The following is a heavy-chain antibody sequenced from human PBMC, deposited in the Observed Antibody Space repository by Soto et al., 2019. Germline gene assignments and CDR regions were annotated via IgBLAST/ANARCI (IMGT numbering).Heavy chain of an antibody. Sequence: ASVKVSCKASGSTFTSYGISWVRQAPGQGLEWMGWISAYNGNTNYAQKLQGRVTMTTDTSTSTAYMELRSLRSDDTAVYYCARERDYGDYVSDAFDIWGQGTMVTVSS. J-gene: IGHJ3*02. V-gene: IGHV1-18*01. CDR1: GSTFTSYG. CDR2: ISAYNGNT. CDR3: ARERDYGDYVSDAFDI. D-gene: IGHD4-17*01.